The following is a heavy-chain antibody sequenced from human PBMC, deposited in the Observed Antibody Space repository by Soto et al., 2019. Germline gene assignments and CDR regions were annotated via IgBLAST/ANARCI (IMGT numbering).Heavy chain of an antibody. V-gene: IGHV4-31*03. CDR1: GGSISSGGYY. Sequence: QVQLQESGPGLVKPSQTLSLTCTVSGGSISSGGYYWSWIRQHPGKGREWIGYIYCSGSTYYNPSRKSRGTISVDTSKNQFSLKLSSVTAADTAVYYCATYGSGTYKPTTFDYWGQGTLVTVSS. D-gene: IGHD3-10*01. J-gene: IGHJ4*02. CDR3: ATYGSGTYKPTTFDY. CDR2: IYCSGST.